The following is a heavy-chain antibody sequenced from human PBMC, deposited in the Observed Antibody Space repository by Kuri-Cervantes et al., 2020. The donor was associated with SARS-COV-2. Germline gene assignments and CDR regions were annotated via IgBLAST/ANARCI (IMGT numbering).Heavy chain of an antibody. D-gene: IGHD3-3*01. Sequence: AGSLRLSCTVSGGSISSNSSSCSYYWGWSRQPPGKGVGWIGSIYYSGSTYYNPSLKSRVTTSVDTSKNQFSLKLSSVTAADTAVYYCARRSPFITIVGVVNNKPFDSWGQGTLVTVSS. J-gene: IGHJ4*02. CDR2: IYYSGST. V-gene: IGHV4-39*01. CDR1: GGSISSNSSSCSYY. CDR3: ARRSPFITIVGVVNNKPFDS.